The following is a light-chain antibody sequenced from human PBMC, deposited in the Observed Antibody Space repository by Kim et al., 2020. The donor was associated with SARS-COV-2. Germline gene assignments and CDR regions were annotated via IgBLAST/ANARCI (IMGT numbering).Light chain of an antibody. CDR1: QSISNW. V-gene: IGKV1-5*03. J-gene: IGKJ1*01. Sequence: DIQMTQSPSTLSASVGDRVTITCRASQSISNWLAWYQQKPGKAPKLLISKASTLESGVPSRFSGSGSGTEFTLTISSLQPDDFATYYCQQYNNYSRTFGQGTKVDIK. CDR3: QQYNNYSRT. CDR2: KAS.